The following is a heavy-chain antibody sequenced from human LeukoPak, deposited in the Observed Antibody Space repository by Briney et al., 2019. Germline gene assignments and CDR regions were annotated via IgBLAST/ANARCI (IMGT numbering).Heavy chain of an antibody. D-gene: IGHD2-2*01. J-gene: IGHJ6*02. CDR2: ISGTGSTT. Sequence: GGSLRLSCAASEFTFSSYAMSWVRQAPGKGLEWVSAISGTGSTTFYADSVKGRFTISRDNSKNTLYLQMNSLRAEDTAVYYCAKKLGYCSSTSCYFFRHYYYGMDVWGQGTTVTVSS. CDR1: EFTFSSYA. CDR3: AKKLGYCSSTSCYFFRHYYYGMDV. V-gene: IGHV3-23*01.